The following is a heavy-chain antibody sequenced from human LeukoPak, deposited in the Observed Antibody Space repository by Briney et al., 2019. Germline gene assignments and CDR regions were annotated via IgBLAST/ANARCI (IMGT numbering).Heavy chain of an antibody. J-gene: IGHJ4*02. V-gene: IGHV4-34*01. CDR1: GGSISSYY. D-gene: IGHD5-18*01. CDR3: ARGKGGYSYGY. Sequence: PSETLSLTCTVSGGSISSYYWSWIRQPPGKGLEWIGEINHSGSTNYNPSLKSRVTISVDTSKNQFSLKLSSVTAADTAVYYCARGKGGYSYGYWGQGTLVTVSS. CDR2: INHSGST.